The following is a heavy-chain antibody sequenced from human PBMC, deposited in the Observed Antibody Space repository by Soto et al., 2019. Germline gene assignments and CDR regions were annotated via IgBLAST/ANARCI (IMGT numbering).Heavy chain of an antibody. CDR2: IYYSGST. CDR3: ARGVVTMVRGGTYNWFDP. V-gene: IGHV4-59*01. J-gene: IGHJ5*02. CDR1: GGSISSYY. D-gene: IGHD3-10*01. Sequence: SETLSLTCTVSGGSISSYYWSWIRQPPGKGLEWIGYIYYSGSTNYNPSLKSRVTISVDTSKNQFSLKLSSVTAADTAVYYCARGVVTMVRGGTYNWFDPWGQGTLVTVSS.